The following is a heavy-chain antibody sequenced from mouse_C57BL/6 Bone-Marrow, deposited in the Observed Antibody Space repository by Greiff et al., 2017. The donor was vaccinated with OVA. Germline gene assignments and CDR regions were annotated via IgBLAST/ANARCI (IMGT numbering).Heavy chain of an antibody. CDR3: GRDYGSSFDY. CDR2: INPNYGTT. D-gene: IGHD1-1*01. Sequence: VQLQQSGPELVKPGASVKISCKASGYSFTGYNMNWVKQSHGQSLEWIGVINPNYGTTSYNQKFKGKATLTVDPSSSTAYMQLNSLTSEDSAVYYCGRDYGSSFDYWGQGTTLTVSS. CDR1: GYSFTGYN. V-gene: IGHV1-39*01. J-gene: IGHJ2*01.